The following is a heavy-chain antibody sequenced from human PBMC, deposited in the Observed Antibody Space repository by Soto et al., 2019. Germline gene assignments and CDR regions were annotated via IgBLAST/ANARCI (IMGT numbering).Heavy chain of an antibody. V-gene: IGHV3-53*02. D-gene: IGHD1-26*01. J-gene: IGHJ6*02. CDR3: AKKPPSSIQGWAFGMDV. CDR2: TFTGGST. Sequence: EVQLVETGGGLIQPGGSLRLSCSASGFSVTTNYIIWVRQPPGKGLEWVSTTFTGGSTHYADSVKGRFSISRDNSKNTVYLQMNNLRVEDTAVYYCAKKPPSSIQGWAFGMDVWGQGTTVSVSS. CDR1: GFSVTTNY.